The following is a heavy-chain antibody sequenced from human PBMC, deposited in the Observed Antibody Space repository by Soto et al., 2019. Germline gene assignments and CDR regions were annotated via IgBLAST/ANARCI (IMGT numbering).Heavy chain of an antibody. CDR3: TTVHGKKEWCLDY. J-gene: IGHJ4*02. V-gene: IGHV3-15*07. CDR2: IKSKPAGGTT. CDR1: GFPFNNGW. Sequence: VQLVESGGGLVKPGGSLTLSCAASGFPFNNGWMNWVRQAPGKGLEWVGHIKSKPAGGTTDYAAPVQGRFSISRDDSKNMVFLQMNSLRTEDTAVYYCTTVHGKKEWCLDYWGQGTLVTVSS. D-gene: IGHD3-3*01.